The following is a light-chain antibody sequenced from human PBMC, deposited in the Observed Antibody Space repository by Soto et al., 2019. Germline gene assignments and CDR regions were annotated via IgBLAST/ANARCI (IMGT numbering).Light chain of an antibody. J-gene: IGLJ2*01. Sequence: QPVLTQSPSASASLGASVKLTCTLSSGHSSYAIAWHQQQPDKGPRNLMKLNSDGSHSKGDGIPDRFSGSSSGAERYLIISSLQSEDEADYYCQTWGTGIQVFGGGTKLTVL. CDR2: LNSDGSH. CDR3: QTWGTGIQV. V-gene: IGLV4-69*01. CDR1: SGHSSYA.